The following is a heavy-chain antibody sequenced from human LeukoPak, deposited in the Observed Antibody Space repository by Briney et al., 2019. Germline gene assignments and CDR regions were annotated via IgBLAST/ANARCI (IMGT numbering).Heavy chain of an antibody. V-gene: IGHV4-59*01. CDR1: GGSISSYY. CDR3: VREDYDSSGYYYDY. D-gene: IGHD3-22*01. J-gene: IGHJ4*02. Sequence: SETLSLTCTVSGGSISSYYWSWIRQPPGKGLEWIGYIYYSGSTNYNPSLKSRVTISVDTSKNQFSLKLSSVTAADTAVYYCVREDYDSSGYYYDYWGQGALVTVSS. CDR2: IYYSGST.